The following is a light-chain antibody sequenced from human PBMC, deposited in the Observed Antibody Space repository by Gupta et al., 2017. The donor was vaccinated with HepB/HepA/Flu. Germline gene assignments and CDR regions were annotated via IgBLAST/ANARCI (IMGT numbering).Light chain of an antibody. J-gene: IGLJ1*01. CDR1: SRDIGAYNL. CDR2: DVF. CDR3: FSYAGNDNWV. Sequence: QSAPTQSPSGSGSPGPSVTISCTGTSRDIGAYNLVSWYQQHPGKAPKLIIYDVFQRPSGVPDRFSGSKSGNTASLTVSGLQAEDEADYYCFSYAGNDNWVFGGGTKVTVL. V-gene: IGLV2-8*01.